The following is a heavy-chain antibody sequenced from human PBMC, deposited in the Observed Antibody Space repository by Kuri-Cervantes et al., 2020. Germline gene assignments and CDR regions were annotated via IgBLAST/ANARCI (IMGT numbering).Heavy chain of an antibody. Sequence: ETLSLTCAASGFTFGDYGMSWVRQAPGKGLEWVSGINWNGGSTGYADSVKGRFTISRDNAKNSLYLQMNSLRSEDTAVYYCATELYDSSGYYVNWFDPWGQGTLVTVSS. J-gene: IGHJ5*02. CDR3: ATELYDSSGYYVNWFDP. V-gene: IGHV3-20*04. CDR1: GFTFGDYG. D-gene: IGHD3-22*01. CDR2: INWNGGST.